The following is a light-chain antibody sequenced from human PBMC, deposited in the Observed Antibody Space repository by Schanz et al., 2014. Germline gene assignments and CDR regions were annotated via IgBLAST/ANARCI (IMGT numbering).Light chain of an antibody. CDR3: QQYGNSPPYT. J-gene: IGKJ2*01. CDR1: QSVSSY. CDR2: DAS. V-gene: IGKV3-20*01. Sequence: EIVLTQSPATLSLSPGERATLSCRASQSVSSYLAWYQQKPGQAPRLLIYDASSRATGIPDRFSGSGSGTDFTLTISRLEPEDFAVYYCQQYGNSPPYTFGQGTKVEIK.